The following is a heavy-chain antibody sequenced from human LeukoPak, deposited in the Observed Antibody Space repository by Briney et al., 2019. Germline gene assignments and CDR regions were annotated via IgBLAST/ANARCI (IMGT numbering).Heavy chain of an antibody. D-gene: IGHD6-19*01. V-gene: IGHV1-2*02. CDR3: ARGRGSGWSFYYYYMDV. CDR1: GYTFTGYY. J-gene: IGHJ6*03. Sequence: ASVKVSCKASGYTFTGYYMHWVRQAPGQGLEWMGWINPNSGGTNYAQKFQGRVTMTRDTSISTAYMELSSLRSEDTAVYYCARGRGSGWSFYYYYMDVWGKGTTVTVSS. CDR2: INPNSGGT.